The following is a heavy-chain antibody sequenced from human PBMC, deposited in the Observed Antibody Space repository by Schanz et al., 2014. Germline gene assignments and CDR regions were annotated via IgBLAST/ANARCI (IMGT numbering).Heavy chain of an antibody. V-gene: IGHV1-46*01. Sequence: QVQLVQSGAEVKKPGVSVKVSCKVSGSIFSKLLMHWVRQGPAKGLEWMGIINPSGGSTSYAQKFQGRVTMTRDTSTSTVYMELSSLRSEDTAVYYCAKVDRTRYYAMDVWGQGTTVTVSS. CDR3: AKVDRTRYYAMDV. D-gene: IGHD3-9*01. J-gene: IGHJ6*02. CDR2: INPSGGST. CDR1: GSIFSKLL.